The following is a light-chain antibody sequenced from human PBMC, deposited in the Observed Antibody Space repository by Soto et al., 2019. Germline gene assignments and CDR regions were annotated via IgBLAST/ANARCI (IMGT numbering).Light chain of an antibody. CDR1: QSVLYSSNNKNY. Sequence: DIVMTQSPDSLAVSLGERATINCKSSQSVLYSSNNKNYLAWYQQKPGQPPKLLIYWASTRESGVPDRFSGSGSGTDFTLTISSLQAEDFAVYYCQQYHNWPPLTFGGGTKVDIK. V-gene: IGKV4-1*01. CDR2: WAS. CDR3: QQYHNWPPLT. J-gene: IGKJ4*01.